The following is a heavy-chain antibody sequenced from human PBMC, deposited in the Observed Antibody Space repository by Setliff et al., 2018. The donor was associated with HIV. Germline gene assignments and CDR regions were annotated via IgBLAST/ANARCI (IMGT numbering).Heavy chain of an antibody. J-gene: IGHJ5*02. CDR3: ARSTVGAGASFP. D-gene: IGHD1-26*01. Sequence: TSETLSLTCTVSGDSINNHYWSWIRQPPGKGLEWIGCISHSGNTNFNPSLNSRVTVSLDTSKNQFSLRLTSLTAADTAIYYCARSTVGAGASFPWGRGILVTVSS. V-gene: IGHV4-59*11. CDR1: GDSINNHY. CDR2: ISHSGNT.